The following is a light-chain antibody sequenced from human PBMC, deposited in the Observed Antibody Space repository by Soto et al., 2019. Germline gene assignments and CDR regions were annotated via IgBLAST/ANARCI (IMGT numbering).Light chain of an antibody. CDR1: QDISNF. CDR2: DAS. Sequence: DIQMTQSPSSLSASVGDRVTITCQASQDISNFLNWYRQKPGEAPNLLIYDASTLETGVPLRFSGSGSGSYFSFTISSLQPEDVATYYCQQYKSLPLTLGGGTKVDIK. V-gene: IGKV1-33*01. J-gene: IGKJ4*01. CDR3: QQYKSLPLT.